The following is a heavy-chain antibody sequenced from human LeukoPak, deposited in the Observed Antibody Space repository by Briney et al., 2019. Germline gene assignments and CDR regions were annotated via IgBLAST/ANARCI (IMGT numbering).Heavy chain of an antibody. Sequence: TTGGSLRLSCAAPGFTFSSYSMNWIRQAPGKGLEWVSSISSSSSYIYYADSVKGRFTISRDNAKNSLYLQMNSLRAEDTAVYYCARDLRTSGYCSGGSCSNWFDPWGQGTLVTVSS. CDR1: GFTFSSYS. V-gene: IGHV3-21*01. CDR2: ISSSSSYI. CDR3: ARDLRTSGYCSGGSCSNWFDP. J-gene: IGHJ5*02. D-gene: IGHD2-15*01.